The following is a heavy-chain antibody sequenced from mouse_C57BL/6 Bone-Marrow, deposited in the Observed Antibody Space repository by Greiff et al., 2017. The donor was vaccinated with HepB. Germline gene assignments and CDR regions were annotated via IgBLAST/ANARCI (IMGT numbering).Heavy chain of an antibody. J-gene: IGHJ4*01. CDR3: AREAALHYYGSRNAMDY. Sequence: EVHLVESGPGLVKPSQSLSLTCSVTGYSITSGYYWNWIRQFPGNKLEWMGYISYDGSNNYNPSLKNRISITRDTSKNQFFLKLNSVTTEDTATYYCAREAALHYYGSRNAMDYWGQGTSVTVSS. CDR1: GYSITSGYY. D-gene: IGHD1-1*01. CDR2: ISYDGSN. V-gene: IGHV3-6*01.